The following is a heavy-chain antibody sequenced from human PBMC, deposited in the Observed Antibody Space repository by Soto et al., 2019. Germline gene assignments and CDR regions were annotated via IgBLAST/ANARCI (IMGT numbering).Heavy chain of an antibody. CDR3: ATYSDTCLTGSEP. CDR2: VFASGTT. D-gene: IGHD5-18*01. V-gene: IGHV4-4*07. CDR1: AATLNGHC. Sequence: PSPTQGLPGRVSAATLNGHCWPRIRQPAGKGLEWIGRVFASGTTNYNPSLRNRITMSVDTSRNQFSLEMRSMTAADTAMFYCATYSDTCLTGSEPWAQG. J-gene: IGHJ5*02.